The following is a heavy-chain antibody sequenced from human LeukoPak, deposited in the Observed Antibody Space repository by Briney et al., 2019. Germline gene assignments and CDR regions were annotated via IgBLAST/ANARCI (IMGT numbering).Heavy chain of an antibody. D-gene: IGHD3-10*01. Sequence: ASVKVSCKASGYTFTSYDINWVRQATGQGLEWMGWMNPNSGNKGYAQKFQGRVTMTRNTSISTAYMELSSLRSEDTAVYYCARELRAVTYYYYYMDVWGKGTTVTVSS. J-gene: IGHJ6*03. CDR2: MNPNSGNK. V-gene: IGHV1-8*01. CDR3: ARELRAVTYYYYYMDV. CDR1: GYTFTSYD.